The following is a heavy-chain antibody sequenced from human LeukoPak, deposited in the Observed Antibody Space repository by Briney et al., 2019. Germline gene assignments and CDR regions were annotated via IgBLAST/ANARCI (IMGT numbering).Heavy chain of an antibody. V-gene: IGHV1-24*01. J-gene: IGHJ5*02. D-gene: IGHD3-22*01. CDR1: GYTLTELS. CDR2: FDPEDGDT. Sequence: ASVKVSCKVSGYTLTELSMYWVRQACGKGREWMGGFDPEDGDTIYAQKFQGRVTMTGDTSTDTAYVEVSRLRSEVRALYYCETDLPYYYASSGSPWGQGTLVTVSS. CDR3: ETDLPYYYASSGSP.